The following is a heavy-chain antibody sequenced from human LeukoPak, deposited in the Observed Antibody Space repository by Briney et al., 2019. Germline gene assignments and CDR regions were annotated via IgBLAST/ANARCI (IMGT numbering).Heavy chain of an antibody. V-gene: IGHV3-30*18. CDR2: ISYDGSNK. Sequence: GGSLRLSCAASGFTFSSYGMHWVRQAPGKWLEWVAVISYDGSNKYYADSVKGRFTISRDNSKNTLYLQMNSLRAEDTAVYYCAKVCWYYDSSDDAFDIWGQGTMVTVSS. D-gene: IGHD3-22*01. J-gene: IGHJ3*02. CDR3: AKVCWYYDSSDDAFDI. CDR1: GFTFSSYG.